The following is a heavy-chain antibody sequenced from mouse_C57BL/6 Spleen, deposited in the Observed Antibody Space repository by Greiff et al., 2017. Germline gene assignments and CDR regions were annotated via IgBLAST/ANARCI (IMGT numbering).Heavy chain of an antibody. J-gene: IGHJ4*01. Sequence: QVQLQQPGTELVKPGASVKLSCKASGYTFTSYWMHWVKQRPGQGLEWIGNINPSNGGTNYNEKFKSKATLTVDKYSSTAYMQLSSLTSEDYAVYYCARYTAVVATNAMDYWGQGTSVTVSS. V-gene: IGHV1-53*01. CDR2: INPSNGGT. CDR1: GYTFTSYW. D-gene: IGHD1-1*01. CDR3: ARYTAVVATNAMDY.